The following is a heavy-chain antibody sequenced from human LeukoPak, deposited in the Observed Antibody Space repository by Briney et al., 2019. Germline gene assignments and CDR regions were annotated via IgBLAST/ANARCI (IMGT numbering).Heavy chain of an antibody. Sequence: SETLSLTCSVSGGSISSSSYYWDWMRQPPGKGLEWIGSIYYSGSTYYNPSLKSRVTISVDTSKNQFSLKLNSVTAADTAVYYCARASYSYGARWGQGTLVTVSS. CDR3: ARASYSYGAR. CDR2: IYYSGST. V-gene: IGHV4-39*01. J-gene: IGHJ4*02. D-gene: IGHD5-18*01. CDR1: GGSISSSSYY.